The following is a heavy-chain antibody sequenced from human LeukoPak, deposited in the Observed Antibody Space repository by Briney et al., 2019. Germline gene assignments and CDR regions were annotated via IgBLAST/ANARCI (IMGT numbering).Heavy chain of an antibody. CDR3: AKDLAGTTSFDY. CDR1: GFTFSSNA. J-gene: IGHJ4*02. D-gene: IGHD1-7*01. V-gene: IGHV3-23*01. CDR2: ISDNGRST. Sequence: GGSLRLSCGASGFTFSSNAMYWVRQAPGKGLEWVSAISDNGRSTYYADSVKGRFTISRDKSKNTLYLQMNCLRAEDTAVYYCAKDLAGTTSFDYWGQGTLVTVSS.